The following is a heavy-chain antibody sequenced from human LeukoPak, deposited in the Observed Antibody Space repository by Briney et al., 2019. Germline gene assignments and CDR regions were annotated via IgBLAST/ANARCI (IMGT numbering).Heavy chain of an antibody. D-gene: IGHD3-22*01. Sequence: GGSLRLSCTASGFAFSDYGMHWVRQPPGKGLEWVAIIWYDGSNKKYEDSVKGRFTISRDNSKNTLYLQMNSLRAEDTAVYYCARGVDYYENSGTIDYWGQGTLVTVSS. J-gene: IGHJ4*02. CDR2: IWYDGSNK. V-gene: IGHV3-33*01. CDR3: ARGVDYYENSGTIDY. CDR1: GFAFSDYG.